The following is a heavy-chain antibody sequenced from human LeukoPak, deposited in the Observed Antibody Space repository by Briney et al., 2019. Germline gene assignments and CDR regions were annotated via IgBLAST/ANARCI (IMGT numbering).Heavy chain of an antibody. CDR3: ARDISHCGGGCFSYYFDY. CDR2: SIPILGIA. D-gene: IGHD2-21*02. Sequence: SVKVSCKASGYTFTSYGISWVRQAPGQGLEWMGRSIPILGIANYAQKFQGRVTITADKSTNTAYMELSSLRSEDTTMYYCARDISHCGGGCFSYYFDYWGQGTMVTVSS. J-gene: IGHJ4*02. V-gene: IGHV1-69*04. CDR1: GYTFTSYG.